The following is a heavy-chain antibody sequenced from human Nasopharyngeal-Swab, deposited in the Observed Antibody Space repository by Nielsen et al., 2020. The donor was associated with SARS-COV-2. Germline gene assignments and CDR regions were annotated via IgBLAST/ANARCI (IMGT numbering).Heavy chain of an antibody. CDR1: GGSFSGYY. V-gene: IGHV4-34*01. Sequence: SETLSLTCAVYGGSFSGYYWSWIRQPPGKGLEWIGEINHSGSTNYNPSLKSRVTISVDTSKNQFSLKLSSVTAADTAVYYCARGCRGLFGYWGKGTLVTVSS. J-gene: IGHJ4*02. CDR2: INHSGST. D-gene: IGHD3-10*01. CDR3: ARGCRGLFGY.